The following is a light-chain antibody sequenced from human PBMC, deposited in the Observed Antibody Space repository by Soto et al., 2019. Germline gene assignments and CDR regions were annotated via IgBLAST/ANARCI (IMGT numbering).Light chain of an antibody. Sequence: ILLTQSPAILALSPGARATLSCRASQSVSSSYLAWYQHKPGQAPRLLIHGASSRVTGIPDRFSGSGSGTDFTLTINRLEPEDFAVYYCQQYGSSIAFGQGTRLE. CDR3: QQYGSSIA. V-gene: IGKV3-20*01. J-gene: IGKJ5*01. CDR2: GAS. CDR1: QSVSSSY.